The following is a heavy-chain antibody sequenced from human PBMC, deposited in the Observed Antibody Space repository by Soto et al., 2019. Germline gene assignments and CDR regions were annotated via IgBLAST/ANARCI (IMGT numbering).Heavy chain of an antibody. Sequence: ASVKVSCKTSGYPFTSSDINWVRQATGQGLEWMGWMSTSSGMTGNAQKFQGRVTMTRDTSISTAYMELSRLRSDDTAVYYCARGNYYDSHQPLQHWGQGTLVTVSS. CDR2: MSTSSGMT. V-gene: IGHV1-8*01. CDR3: ARGNYYDSHQPLQH. D-gene: IGHD3-22*01. J-gene: IGHJ1*01. CDR1: GYPFTSSD.